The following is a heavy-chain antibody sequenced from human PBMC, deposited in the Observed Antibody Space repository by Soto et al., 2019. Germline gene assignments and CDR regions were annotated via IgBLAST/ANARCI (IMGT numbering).Heavy chain of an antibody. Sequence: GGSLRLSCAASGFTFSSYTMNWVRQAPGKGLEWVSSISSGSSYIYYADSVKGRFTISRDNAKNSLHLQMNSLRTEDTAVYYCARKPSYGDYWGQGTLVTVSS. V-gene: IGHV3-21*01. CDR1: GFTFSSYT. D-gene: IGHD3-16*01. CDR3: ARKPSYGDY. J-gene: IGHJ4*02. CDR2: ISSGSSYI.